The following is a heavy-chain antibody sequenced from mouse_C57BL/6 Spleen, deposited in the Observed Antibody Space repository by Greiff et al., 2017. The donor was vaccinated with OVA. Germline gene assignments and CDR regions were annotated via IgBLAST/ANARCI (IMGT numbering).Heavy chain of an antibody. D-gene: IGHD2-4*01. J-gene: IGHJ2*01. Sequence: QVQLQQSGAELVRPGTSVKVSCKASGYAFTNYLIEWVKQRPGQGLEWIGVINPGSGGTNYNEKFKGKATLTADKSSSTAYMQLSSLTSEDSAVYFCARAIYYDYDFDYWGQGTTRTVSS. V-gene: IGHV1-54*01. CDR2: INPGSGGT. CDR1: GYAFTNYL. CDR3: ARAIYYDYDFDY.